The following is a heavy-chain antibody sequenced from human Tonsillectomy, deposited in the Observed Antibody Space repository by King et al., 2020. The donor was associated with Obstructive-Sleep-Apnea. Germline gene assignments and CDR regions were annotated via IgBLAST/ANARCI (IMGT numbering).Heavy chain of an antibody. CDR3: ARNVWVYDNSGYYPDY. J-gene: IGHJ4*02. D-gene: IGHD3-22*01. CDR2: IYYSGST. Sequence: QLQESGPGLVKPSETLSLTCTVSGGSMSSYYWSWIRPPPGKGLAWIGYIYYSGSTNYNPSLKSRVTISVDTSKNQFSLKLSSVNAADTAVYYCARNVWVYDNSGYYPDYWGQGTLVIVSS. CDR1: GGSMSSYY. V-gene: IGHV4-59*01.